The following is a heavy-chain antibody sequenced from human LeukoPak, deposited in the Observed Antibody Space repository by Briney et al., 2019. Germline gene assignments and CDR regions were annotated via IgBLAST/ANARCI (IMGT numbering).Heavy chain of an antibody. J-gene: IGHJ1*01. V-gene: IGHV3-30*18. D-gene: IGHD3-22*01. CDR2: ISYDGSNK. CDR3: AKDPRHYYDGSGPLEEYFQH. Sequence: GGSLRLSCAASGFTFSSYGMHWVRQAPGKGLEWVAVISYDGSNKYYADSVKGRFTISRDNSKNTLYLQMNSLRAEDTAVYYCAKDPRHYYDGSGPLEEYFQHWGQGTLVTVSS. CDR1: GFTFSSYG.